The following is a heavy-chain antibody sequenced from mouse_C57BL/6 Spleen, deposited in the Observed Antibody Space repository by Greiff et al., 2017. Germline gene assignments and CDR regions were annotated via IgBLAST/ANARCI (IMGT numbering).Heavy chain of an antibody. J-gene: IGHJ4*01. CDR2: IHPNSGST. CDR1: GYTFTSYW. D-gene: IGHD1-1*01. Sequence: QVQLQQPGAELVKPGASVKLSCKASGYTFTSYWMHWVKQRPGQGLEWIGMIHPNSGSTNYNEKFKSKATLTVDKSSSTAYMQLSSLTSEDSAVYYCARSGYYGLYYAMDYWGQGTSVTVSS. CDR3: ARSGYYGLYYAMDY. V-gene: IGHV1-64*01.